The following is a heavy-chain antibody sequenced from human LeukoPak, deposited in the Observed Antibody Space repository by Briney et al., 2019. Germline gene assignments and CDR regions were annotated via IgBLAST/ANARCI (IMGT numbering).Heavy chain of an antibody. CDR3: ASAYSSGWYYFDY. CDR1: GGSVSSGSYY. J-gene: IGHJ4*02. CDR2: ICYSGST. V-gene: IGHV4-61*01. D-gene: IGHD6-19*01. Sequence: SETLSLTCTVSGGSVSSGSYYWSWIRQPPGKGLEWIGYICYSGSTNYNPSLKSRVTISVDTSKNQFSLKLSSVTAADTAVYYCASAYSSGWYYFDYWGQGTLVTVSS.